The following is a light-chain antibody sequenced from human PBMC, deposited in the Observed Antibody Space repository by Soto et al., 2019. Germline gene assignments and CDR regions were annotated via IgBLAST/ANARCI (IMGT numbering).Light chain of an antibody. V-gene: IGKV3-15*01. CDR1: QSVSTN. CDR2: GAS. Sequence: ETVMTQSPAALFLSTGERATLSCRASQSVSTNLAWYQQKPGQAPRLLISGASTRATGIPARFSGSGSGTEFTLTISSLQSEDFAIYYCQQYNNWPPITFGQGTRLEIK. CDR3: QQYNNWPPIT. J-gene: IGKJ5*01.